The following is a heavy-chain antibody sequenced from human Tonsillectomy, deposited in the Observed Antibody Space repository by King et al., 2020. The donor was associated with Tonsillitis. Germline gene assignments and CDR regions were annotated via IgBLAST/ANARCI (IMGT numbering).Heavy chain of an antibody. J-gene: IGHJ6*03. V-gene: IGHV1-69*14. CDR1: GGTFSSYA. CDR2: IIPIFVTA. Sequence: QLVQSGAEVKKPGSSVKVSCKASGGTFSSYAISWVRQAPGQGLEWMGGIIPIFVTANYAPKFQGRVTITADKSTSTACMELSSLRSEDTAVYYCARDWVYCSSTSCYSYYYMDVWGKGTTVTVSS. D-gene: IGHD2-2*02. CDR3: ARDWVYCSSTSCYSYYYMDV.